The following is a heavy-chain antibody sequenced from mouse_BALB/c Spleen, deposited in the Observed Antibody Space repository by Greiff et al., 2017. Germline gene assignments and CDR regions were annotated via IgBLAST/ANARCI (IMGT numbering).Heavy chain of an antibody. J-gene: IGHJ3*01. D-gene: IGHD2-4*01. Sequence: QVQLQQPGAELVKPGASVKLSCKASGYTFTSYWMHWVKQRPGQGLEWIGEIDPSDSYTNYNQKFKGKATLTVDKSSSTAYMQLSSLTSEDSAVYYCAGRGIYYDYDGTWFAYWGQGTLVTVSA. CDR1: GYTFTSYW. V-gene: IGHV1-69*02. CDR2: IDPSDSYT. CDR3: AGRGIYYDYDGTWFAY.